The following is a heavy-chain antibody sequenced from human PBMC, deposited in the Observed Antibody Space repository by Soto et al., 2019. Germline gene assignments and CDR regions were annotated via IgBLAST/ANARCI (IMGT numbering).Heavy chain of an antibody. V-gene: IGHV1-18*01. Sequence: GASVKVSCKASGYTFTSYGISWVRQAPGQGLEWMGWISAYNGNTNYAQKLQGRVTMTTDTSTSTAYMELRSLRSDDTAVYYCARGFGELLDYYYGMDVWGQGTTVTVSS. CDR1: GYTFTSYG. CDR3: ARGFGELLDYYYGMDV. J-gene: IGHJ6*02. D-gene: IGHD3-10*01. CDR2: ISAYNGNT.